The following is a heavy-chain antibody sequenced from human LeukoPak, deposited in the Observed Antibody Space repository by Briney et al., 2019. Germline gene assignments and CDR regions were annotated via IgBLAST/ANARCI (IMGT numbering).Heavy chain of an antibody. Sequence: GGALRLSCAASGFTFSNAWMSWVRQAPGKGREWVGRIKSKTDGGTTDYAARVKGRFTISREESKNTLYLQITSLKTEDTAVYYCTTLGRSGYYFTRWYFDLWGRGTLVTVSS. CDR1: GFTFSNAW. D-gene: IGHD3-22*01. CDR2: IKSKTDGGTT. CDR3: TTLGRSGYYFTRWYFDL. J-gene: IGHJ2*01. V-gene: IGHV3-15*01.